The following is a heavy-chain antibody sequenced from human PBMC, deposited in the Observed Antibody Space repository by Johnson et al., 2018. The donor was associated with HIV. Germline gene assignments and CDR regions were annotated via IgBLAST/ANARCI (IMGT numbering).Heavy chain of an antibody. D-gene: IGHD3-10*01. Sequence: MQLVESGGGLVQPGGSLRLSCAASGFTVSSNYMNWVRQAPGKGLEWVSVIYSGGSTYYADSVKGRFTISRDNSKNTLYLQRSSLRAEDTAGYYCARPPPFMGNYGSGSWWAFDIWGQGTMVTVSS. CDR3: ARPPPFMGNYGSGSWWAFDI. CDR1: GFTVSSNY. V-gene: IGHV3-66*02. J-gene: IGHJ3*02. CDR2: IYSGGST.